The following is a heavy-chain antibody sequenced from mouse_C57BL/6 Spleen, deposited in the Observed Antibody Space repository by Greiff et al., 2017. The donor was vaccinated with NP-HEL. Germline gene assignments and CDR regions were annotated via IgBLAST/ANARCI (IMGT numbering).Heavy chain of an antibody. CDR3: AREYYGSSYRYFDV. CDR1: GYTFTDYY. V-gene: IGHV1-76*01. J-gene: IGHJ1*03. CDR2: IYPGSGNT. Sequence: QVHVKQSGAELVRPGASVKLSCKASGYTFTDYYINWVKQRPGQGLEWIARIYPGSGNTYYNEKFKGKATLTAEKSSSTAYMQLSSLTSEDSAVYVCAREYYGSSYRYFDVWGTGTTVTVSS. D-gene: IGHD1-1*01.